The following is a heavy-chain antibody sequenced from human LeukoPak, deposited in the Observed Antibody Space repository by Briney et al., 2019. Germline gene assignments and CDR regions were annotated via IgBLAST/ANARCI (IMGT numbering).Heavy chain of an antibody. CDR2: ISGSGGST. CDR3: AKDQGIAVAGILDY. D-gene: IGHD6-19*01. J-gene: IGHJ4*02. V-gene: IGHV3-23*01. Sequence: GGSLRLSCAASGFTFSNAWMSWVRQAPGKGLEWVSAISGSGGSTYYADSVKGRFTISRDNSKNTLYLQVNSLRAEDTAVYYCAKDQGIAVAGILDYWGQGTLVTVSS. CDR1: GFTFSNAW.